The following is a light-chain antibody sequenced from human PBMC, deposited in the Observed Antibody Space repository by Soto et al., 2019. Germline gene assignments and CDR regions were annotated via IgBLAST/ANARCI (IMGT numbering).Light chain of an antibody. J-gene: IGLJ3*02. CDR3: LSYDSSLWV. V-gene: IGLV1-40*01. Sequence: QSVLTQPPSVSGAPGQRVTISCTGRSSNIGAGYDVHWYQQLPGTAPKLLIYGNSDRPSGVPDRFSGSKSGTSASLAITGLQAEDEADYYCLSYDSSLWVFGGGTKLTVL. CDR2: GNS. CDR1: SSNIGAGYD.